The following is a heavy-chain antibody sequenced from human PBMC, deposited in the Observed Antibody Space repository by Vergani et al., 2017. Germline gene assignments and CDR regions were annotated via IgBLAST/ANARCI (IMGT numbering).Heavy chain of an antibody. CDR2: ISSSSSYI. CDR1: GFTFSSYS. J-gene: IGHJ5*02. Sequence: EVQLVESGGGLVQPGGSLRLSCAASGFTFSSYSMNWVRQAPGKGLEWVSSISSSSSYIYYADSVKGRFTISRDNAKNSLYLQMNSLRAEDTAVYYCARGLAARTGNWFDPWGQGTLVTVSS. CDR3: ARGLAARTGNWFDP. V-gene: IGHV3-21*01. D-gene: IGHD6-6*01.